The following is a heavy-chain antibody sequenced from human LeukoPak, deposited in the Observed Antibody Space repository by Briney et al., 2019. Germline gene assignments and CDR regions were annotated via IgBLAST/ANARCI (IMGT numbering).Heavy chain of an antibody. CDR1: GYTFTGYY. CDR2: INPNSGGT. V-gene: IGHV1-2*02. Sequence: ASVKVSCKASGYTFTGYYMHWVRQAPGQGLEWMGWINPNSGGTNYAQKFQGRVTMTRDTSISTAYMELSRLRSDDTAVYYCARDSVSSSSFDYWGQGTLVTVSP. J-gene: IGHJ4*02. D-gene: IGHD6-6*01. CDR3: ARDSVSSSSFDY.